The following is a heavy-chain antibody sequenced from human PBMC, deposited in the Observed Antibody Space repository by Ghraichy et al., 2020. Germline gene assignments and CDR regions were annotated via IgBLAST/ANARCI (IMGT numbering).Heavy chain of an antibody. CDR3: ARGREDDDWGGYAPPAAFDF. CDR2: INYSGTS. Sequence: SETLSLTCAVSGGSFSGYYLAWIRQSPGKGLEWIGEINYSGTSNYNPSLKNRVSMSVDASKSHFSLNLKSLTAADTAVYYCARGREDDDWGGYAPPAAFDFWGQGNLVTVS. V-gene: IGHV4-34*01. D-gene: IGHD3-3*01. J-gene: IGHJ4*02. CDR1: GGSFSGYY.